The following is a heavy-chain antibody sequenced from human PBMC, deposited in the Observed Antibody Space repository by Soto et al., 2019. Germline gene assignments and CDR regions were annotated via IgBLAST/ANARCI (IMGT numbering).Heavy chain of an antibody. Sequence: QVQLVQSAAEVKKPGASVKVSSKASGYTLTNYAISWVRQAPGQGPEWMGWINTYNGNSNYAQKFQGRVTMTTDTSTNTAYMELRSLTSDDTAVYYCARDCTGGSCFCIYWGQGTLVTVSS. V-gene: IGHV1-18*01. CDR2: INTYNGNS. CDR1: GYTLTNYA. D-gene: IGHD2-15*01. J-gene: IGHJ4*02. CDR3: ARDCTGGSCFCIY.